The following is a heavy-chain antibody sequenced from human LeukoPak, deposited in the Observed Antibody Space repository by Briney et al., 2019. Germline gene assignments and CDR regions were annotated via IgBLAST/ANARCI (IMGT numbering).Heavy chain of an antibody. J-gene: IGHJ4*02. CDR3: TTDLVVVTLDY. CDR1: GFTFSNAW. Sequence: PGGPLRLSCAASGFTFSNAWMSWLRQAPGKGLEWVGRIKSKTDGGTTDYAAPVKGRFTISRDDSKNTLYLQMNSLKTEDTAVYYCTTDLVVVTLDYWGQGTLVTVSS. V-gene: IGHV3-15*01. CDR2: IKSKTDGGTT. D-gene: IGHD4-23*01.